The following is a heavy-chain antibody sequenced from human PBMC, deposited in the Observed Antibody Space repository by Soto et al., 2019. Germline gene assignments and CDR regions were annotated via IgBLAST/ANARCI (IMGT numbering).Heavy chain of an antibody. V-gene: IGHV1-18*04. J-gene: IGHJ5*02. Sequence: QVQLVQSGAEVKKPGASVKVSCKASGYTFTSYGISWVRQAPGQGLEWMGWISAYNGNTNYAQKLQGRVTMTTYTPTSRAYVELKSLRCDDTAVYYCARSYDILTGDANRGRGWFYTWGQGPLVAVAA. D-gene: IGHD3-9*01. CDR2: ISAYNGNT. CDR3: ARSYDILTGDANRGRGWFYT. CDR1: GYTFTSYG.